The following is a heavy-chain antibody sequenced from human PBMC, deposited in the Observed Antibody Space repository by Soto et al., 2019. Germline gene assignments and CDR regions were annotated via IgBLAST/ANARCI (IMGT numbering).Heavy chain of an antibody. CDR2: IYWDVDR. Sequence: QITLKESGPTLMKPTQTLALTCTFSGFSFNTRGVGVAWIRQPPGKALEWLAVIYWDVDRRYSPSLTDRLSITKDMSTKQVVLTMTNVDPVDTGTYYCAHLVPGPLSFAYWGQGARVTVSS. D-gene: IGHD6-19*01. J-gene: IGHJ4*02. CDR1: GFSFNTRGVG. V-gene: IGHV2-5*02. CDR3: AHLVPGPLSFAY.